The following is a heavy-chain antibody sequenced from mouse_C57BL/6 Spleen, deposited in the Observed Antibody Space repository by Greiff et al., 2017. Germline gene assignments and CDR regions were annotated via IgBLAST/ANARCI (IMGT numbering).Heavy chain of an antibody. D-gene: IGHD4-1*01. CDR3: ARANFCFDY. J-gene: IGHJ2*02. V-gene: IGHV1-26*01. Sequence: EVQLQQSGPELVKPGASVKISCKASGYTFTDYYMNWVKQSHGKSLEWIGDINPNNGGTSYNQKFKGKATLTVDKSSSTAYMELRSLTSEDSAVYYCARANFCFDYWSQGTSLTVSS. CDR2: INPNNGGT. CDR1: GYTFTDYY.